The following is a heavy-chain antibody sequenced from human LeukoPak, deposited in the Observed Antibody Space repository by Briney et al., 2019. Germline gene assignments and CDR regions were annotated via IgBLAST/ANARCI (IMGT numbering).Heavy chain of an antibody. V-gene: IGHV3-15*01. CDR1: GFTFSNAW. D-gene: IGHD6-13*01. Sequence: GGSLRLSCAASGFTFSNAWMSWVRQAPGKGLEWVGRIKRKTDGGTTDYAAPVKGRFTISRDDSKNTLYLQMNSLKTEDTAVYYCAKDALYSSSWYTFDYWGQGTLVTVSS. CDR2: IKRKTDGGTT. CDR3: AKDALYSSSWYTFDY. J-gene: IGHJ4*02.